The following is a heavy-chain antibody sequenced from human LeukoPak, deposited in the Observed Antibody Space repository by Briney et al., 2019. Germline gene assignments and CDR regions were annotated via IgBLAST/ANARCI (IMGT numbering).Heavy chain of an antibody. J-gene: IGHJ5*02. CDR2: ISSSGSTI. D-gene: IGHD5-18*01. Sequence: GGSLRLSCAASGFTFSSYEMNWVRQAPGKGLEWVSYISSSGSTIYYADSVKGRFTISRDNAKNSLYLQMNSLRAEDTAVYYCARKALQNSLTNWFDPWGQGTLVTVSS. CDR3: ARKALQNSLTNWFDP. CDR1: GFTFSSYE. V-gene: IGHV3-48*03.